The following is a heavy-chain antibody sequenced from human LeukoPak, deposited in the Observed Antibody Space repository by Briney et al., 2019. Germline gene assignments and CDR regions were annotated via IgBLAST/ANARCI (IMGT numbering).Heavy chain of an antibody. CDR3: ASGRDVIYSGSSYFDY. J-gene: IGHJ4*02. D-gene: IGHD1-26*01. CDR2: ISYDGSNK. V-gene: IGHV3-30*04. CDR1: GFTFSSYA. Sequence: GGSLRLSCAASGFTFSSYAMHWVRQAPGKGLEWVAVISYDGSNKYYADSVKGRFTISRDNSKNTLYLQMNSLRSEDTAVYYCASGRDVIYSGSSYFDYWGQGTLVTVSS.